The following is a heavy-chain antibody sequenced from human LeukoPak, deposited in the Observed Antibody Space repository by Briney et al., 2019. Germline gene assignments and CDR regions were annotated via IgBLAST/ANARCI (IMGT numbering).Heavy chain of an antibody. CDR1: GFIFSKYI. J-gene: IGHJ4*02. Sequence: GGSLRLSCAASGFIFSKYIMNWVRQAPGKGLEWVSYISSSSSVIYYADSVKGRFTITRDNAKNSLYLQMNSLRDEDTAVYYCARDCSSTSCCFDYWGQGTLVTVSS. CDR3: ARDCSSTSCCFDY. V-gene: IGHV3-48*02. CDR2: ISSSSSVI. D-gene: IGHD2-2*01.